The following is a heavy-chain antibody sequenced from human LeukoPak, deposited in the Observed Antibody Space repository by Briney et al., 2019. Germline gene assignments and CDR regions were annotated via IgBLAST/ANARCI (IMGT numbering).Heavy chain of an antibody. V-gene: IGHV3-30*02. CDR2: IREDGSNK. CDR1: GFTFNNYG. J-gene: IGHJ3*02. D-gene: IGHD3-3*01. CDR3: ARDILEWFYLGDAFDI. Sequence: GGSLRLSCAASGFTFNNYGMHWVRQAPGKGLKWVAFIREDGSNKYYADSVKGRFTISRDNSKNTLYLQMNSLRAEDTAVYYCARDILEWFYLGDAFDIWGQGTMVTVSS.